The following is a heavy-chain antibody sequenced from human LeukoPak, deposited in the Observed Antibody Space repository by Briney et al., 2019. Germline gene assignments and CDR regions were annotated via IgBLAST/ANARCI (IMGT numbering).Heavy chain of an antibody. CDR3: ARSPAYYDFWSGYYQVEDLDY. J-gene: IGHJ4*02. Sequence: ASVKVSCKASGYTFTSYGISWVRQAPGQGLEWMGWISAYNGNANYAQKLQDRVTMTTDTSTSTAYMELRSLRSDDTAVYYCARSPAYYDFWSGYYQVEDLDYWGQGTLVTVSS. CDR2: ISAYNGNA. D-gene: IGHD3-3*01. CDR1: GYTFTSYG. V-gene: IGHV1-18*01.